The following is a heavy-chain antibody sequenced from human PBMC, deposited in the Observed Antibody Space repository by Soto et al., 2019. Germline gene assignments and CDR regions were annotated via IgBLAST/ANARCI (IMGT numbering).Heavy chain of an antibody. Sequence: QVTLKESGPVLVKPTEPLTLTCTVSGFSLSNARMGVSWIRQPPGKALEWLAHIFSNDEKSYSTSLKSRFTISKDTSKSQVVLTLTNMDPEDTATYYCARIPVDILTGKWDAFDIWGQGTMVTVSS. CDR3: ARIPVDILTGKWDAFDI. V-gene: IGHV2-26*01. J-gene: IGHJ3*02. CDR1: GFSLSNARMG. CDR2: IFSNDEK. D-gene: IGHD3-9*01.